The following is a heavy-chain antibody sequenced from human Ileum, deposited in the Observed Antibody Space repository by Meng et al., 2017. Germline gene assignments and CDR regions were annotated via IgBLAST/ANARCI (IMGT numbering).Heavy chain of an antibody. J-gene: IGHJ4*02. V-gene: IGHV4-30-2*01. CDR2: IYQVGST. CDR3: ASSTSGPELNY. CDR1: GGSISSSAYS. Sequence: HLQLQESVSGLVTSSQTLSLTRTVSGGSISSSAYSWTWIRQPPGKGLEWIGYIYQVGSTNYNPSLKSRVTIFVDTSKNQFSLKLTSVTAADTAVYYCASSTSGPELNYWGQGTLVTVSS. D-gene: IGHD2/OR15-2a*01.